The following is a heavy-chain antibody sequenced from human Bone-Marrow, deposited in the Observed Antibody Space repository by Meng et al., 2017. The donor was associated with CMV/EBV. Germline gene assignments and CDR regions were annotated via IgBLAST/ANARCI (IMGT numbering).Heavy chain of an antibody. J-gene: IGHJ4*02. CDR2: IKGDGSAT. D-gene: IGHD1-7*01. CDR1: GFTFSYYW. V-gene: IGHV3-74*01. Sequence: LSLTCAASGFTFSYYWMYWVRQAPGKGLVWVSRIKGDGSATTYADSVKGRFTMSRDNAKNTVYLQMTSLTVEDTAVYFCARGQNGNYSPLGDWGQGKLVHGAS. CDR3: ARGQNGNYSPLGD.